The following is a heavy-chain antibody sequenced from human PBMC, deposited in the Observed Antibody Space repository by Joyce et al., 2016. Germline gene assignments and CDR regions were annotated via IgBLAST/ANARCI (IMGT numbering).Heavy chain of an antibody. CDR2: IISSSNYI. D-gene: IGHD2-2*01. CDR1: GFTFITYS. V-gene: IGHV3-21*02. Sequence: EVQLVESGGGLVKPGGSLRLSCAASGFTFITYSMNWVRQAPGMGLECVSSIISSSNYIYYADSMKGRFTISRDNAKNSLYLQMNSLRAEDTAVYYCARSFRSRLPAAMGPLWYFDLWGRGTPVTVSS. J-gene: IGHJ2*01. CDR3: ARSFRSRLPAAMGPLWYFDL.